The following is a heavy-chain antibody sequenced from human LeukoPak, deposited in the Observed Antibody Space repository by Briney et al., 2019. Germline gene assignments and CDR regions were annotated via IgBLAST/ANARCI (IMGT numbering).Heavy chain of an antibody. CDR3: AGGEYYYYMDV. J-gene: IGHJ6*03. D-gene: IGHD3-16*01. CDR1: GFTFRNYN. Sequence: GGSLRLSCAASGFTFRNYNMNWVRQAPGKGLEWVSSISSSSSYIYYADSVKGRFTISRDNSKNTLYLQMNSLRADDTAVYYCAGGEYYYYMDVWGKGTTVTVSS. CDR2: ISSSSSYI. V-gene: IGHV3-21*04.